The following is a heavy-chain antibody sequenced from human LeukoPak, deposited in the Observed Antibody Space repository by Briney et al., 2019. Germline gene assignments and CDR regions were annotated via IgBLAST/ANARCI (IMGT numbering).Heavy chain of an antibody. V-gene: IGHV3-30*18. CDR3: AKVDDSSGYSGYGMDV. CDR2: ISYDGSNK. D-gene: IGHD3-22*01. Sequence: GGSLRLSCAASGFTFSSYGMHWVRQAPGTGLEWVAVISYDGSNKYYADSVKGRFTISRDNSKNTLYLQMNSLRAEDTAVYYCAKVDDSSGYSGYGMDVWGQGTTVTVSS. CDR1: GFTFSSYG. J-gene: IGHJ6*02.